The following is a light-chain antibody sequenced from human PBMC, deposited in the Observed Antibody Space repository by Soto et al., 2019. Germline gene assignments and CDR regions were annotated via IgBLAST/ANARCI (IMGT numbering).Light chain of an antibody. Sequence: EIFLTQSPDTLSLSPGERATLSCRASQSVDSNLAWYQQKPGQAPRLLIYGASIRATGIPARFSGSGSGTEFTLTISTLQSEDFAIYYCQHYNNWPPWTFGQGTKVDIK. V-gene: IGKV3-15*01. J-gene: IGKJ1*01. CDR3: QHYNNWPPWT. CDR2: GAS. CDR1: QSVDSN.